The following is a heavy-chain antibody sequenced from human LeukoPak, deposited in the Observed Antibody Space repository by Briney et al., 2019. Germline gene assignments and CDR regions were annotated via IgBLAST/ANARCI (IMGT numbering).Heavy chain of an antibody. CDR3: ARDLFRDAFDI. CDR2: IYYSGST. J-gene: IGHJ3*02. CDR1: SGSISSSSYY. D-gene: IGHD2-21*01. Sequence: SETLSLTCTVSSGSISSSSYYWGWIRQPPGKGLEWIGYIYYSGSTYYNPSLKSRVTISADTSKNQFSLKLSSVTAADTAVYYCARDLFRDAFDIWGQGTMVTVSS. V-gene: IGHV4-31*03.